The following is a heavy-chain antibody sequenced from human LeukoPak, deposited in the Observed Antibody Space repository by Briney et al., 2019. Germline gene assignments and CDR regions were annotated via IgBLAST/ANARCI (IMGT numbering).Heavy chain of an antibody. D-gene: IGHD5-12*01. J-gene: IGHJ4*02. CDR2: IKQDGSEK. Sequence: GGSLRLSCAASGFTFSNYWMSWVRQAPGKGLEWVANIKQDGSEKYYVDSVKGRFTISRDNAKNSLYLQMNSLRAEYTAVYYCARASGIVATMTRGSGWGQGTLVTVSS. CDR3: ARASGIVATMTRGSG. CDR1: GFTFSNYW. V-gene: IGHV3-7*04.